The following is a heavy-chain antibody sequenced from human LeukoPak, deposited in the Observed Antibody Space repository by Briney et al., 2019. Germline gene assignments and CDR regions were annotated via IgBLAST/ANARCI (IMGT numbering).Heavy chain of an antibody. CDR3: ARATLRWELQAFDY. CDR2: ISSSSSYI. J-gene: IGHJ4*02. V-gene: IGHV3-21*01. CDR1: GFTFSSYS. Sequence: PGGSLRLSCAASGFTFSSYSMNWVRQAPGKGLEWVSSISSSSSYIYYADSVKGRFTISRDNAKNSLYLQMNGLRAEDTAVYYCARATLRWELQAFDYWGQGTLVTVSS. D-gene: IGHD1-26*01.